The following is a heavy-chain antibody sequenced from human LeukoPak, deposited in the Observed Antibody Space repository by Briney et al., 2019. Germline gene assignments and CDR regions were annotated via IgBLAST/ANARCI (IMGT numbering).Heavy chain of an antibody. CDR2: LSYNDEST. CDR1: GFTFSGYA. CDR3: VNGDYGV. D-gene: IGHD4-17*01. V-gene: IGHV3-64D*06. Sequence: GGCLRLSCSASGFTFSGYAMHWVRQAPGKGLEYVSALSYNDESTYYTDSVKGRFTISRDNSKNTLYLQMSSLRAEDTAVYYCVNGDYGVWGQGIMLTVSS. J-gene: IGHJ3*01.